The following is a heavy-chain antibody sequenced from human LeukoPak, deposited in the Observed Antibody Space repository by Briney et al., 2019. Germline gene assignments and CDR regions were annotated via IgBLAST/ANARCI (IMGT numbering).Heavy chain of an antibody. CDR2: VSHRGIT. V-gene: IGHV4-34*01. CDR3: VRDGGPYNYWLDP. CDR1: GGSLSGYY. Sequence: SETLSLTCADYGGSLSGYYWGWIRQPPGKGLEWIGEVSHRGITNYKPSLKSRASISIDTSKSQISLKLSSVTAADTALYYCVRDGGPYNYWLDPWGQGTLVTVSS. D-gene: IGHD1-20*01. J-gene: IGHJ5*02.